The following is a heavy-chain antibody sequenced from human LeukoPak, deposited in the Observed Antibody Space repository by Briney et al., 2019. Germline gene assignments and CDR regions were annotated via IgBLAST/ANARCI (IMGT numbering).Heavy chain of an antibody. CDR3: ARVYSSIWTVDY. CDR1: GPSSRRYW. D-gene: IGHD6-13*01. J-gene: IGHJ4*02. V-gene: IGHV3-64*01. Sequence: PVGSLRLSCAVTGPSSRRYWRQWICQAPGKGLEYVSAISSNGGSTYYANSVKARFTISRDNSRNTLYLQMGSLRAEDMAVYYCARVYSSIWTVDYWGQGTLVTVSS. CDR2: ISSNGGST.